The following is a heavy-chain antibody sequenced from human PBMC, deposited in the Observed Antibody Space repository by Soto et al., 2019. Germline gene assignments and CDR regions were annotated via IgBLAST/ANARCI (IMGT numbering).Heavy chain of an antibody. Sequence: PGGSLRLSCTASGFTFSSYAMSWVRQAPGKELEWVSTISGNSGKTNYAESVKGRFSISRDNSKNTVHLQLDSLRAEDTAVYFCAKLGFVLMEPYYFHQWGHGTLVTVSS. D-gene: IGHD2-8*01. V-gene: IGHV3-23*01. CDR3: AKLGFVLMEPYYFHQ. CDR1: GFTFSSYA. CDR2: ISGNSGKT. J-gene: IGHJ4*01.